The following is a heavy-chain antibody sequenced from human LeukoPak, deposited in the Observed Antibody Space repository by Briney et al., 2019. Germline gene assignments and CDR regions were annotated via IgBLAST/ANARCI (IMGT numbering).Heavy chain of an antibody. CDR1: GFTFSSYS. V-gene: IGHV3-48*02. CDR3: ARGLYDSSGYYYPAFGY. J-gene: IGHJ4*02. CDR2: ISSSSTI. Sequence: GGSLRLSCAASGFTFSSYSMNWVRQAPGKGLEWVSYISSSSTIYYADSVKGRFTISRDNAKNSLYLQMNSLRDEDTAVYYCARGLYDSSGYYYPAFGYWGQGTLVTVSS. D-gene: IGHD3-22*01.